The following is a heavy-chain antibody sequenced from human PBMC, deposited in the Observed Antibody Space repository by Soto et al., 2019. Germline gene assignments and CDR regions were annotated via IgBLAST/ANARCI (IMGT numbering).Heavy chain of an antibody. D-gene: IGHD5-12*01. V-gene: IGHV3-73*02. CDR2: IKSIRNNYAT. CDR3: SPTPYIVEGSN. Sequence: EVQLVESGGGLVQPGGSLTLSCAASGFTFSDSAMHWVRQASGIGLEWVGRIKSIRNNYATAYAASVKGSFTISRDDSKNTAYLQMNSLKTEDTAVYYCSPTPYIVEGSNWGQGTLVTVSS. CDR1: GFTFSDSA. J-gene: IGHJ4*02.